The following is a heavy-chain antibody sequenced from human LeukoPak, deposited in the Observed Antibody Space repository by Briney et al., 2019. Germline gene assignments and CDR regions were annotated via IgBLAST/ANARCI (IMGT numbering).Heavy chain of an antibody. CDR2: ISSSGSTI. J-gene: IGHJ4*02. V-gene: IGHV3-11*01. CDR3: ARVRGRWLQFLDY. CDR1: GFTFSDYY. D-gene: IGHD5-24*01. Sequence: GGSLRLSCVASGFTFSDYYMSWIRQAPGKGLEWVSYISSSGSTIYYADSVKGRFTISRDNAKNSLYLQMNSLRAEDTAVYYCARVRGRWLQFLDYWGQGTLVTVSP.